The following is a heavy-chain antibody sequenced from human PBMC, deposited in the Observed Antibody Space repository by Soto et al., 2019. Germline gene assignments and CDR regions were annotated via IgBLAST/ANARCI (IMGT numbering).Heavy chain of an antibody. Sequence: SETLSLTCAVSGYSISSGYYWGWIRQPPGKGLEWIGRINHSGSTYYNPSLNSRVTTSVDTSKNQFSLKLSSVTAADTAVYYCARAPIVATIYKYYFDYWGQGTLVTVSS. CDR2: INHSGST. J-gene: IGHJ4*02. CDR3: ARAPIVATIYKYYFDY. CDR1: GYSISSGYY. D-gene: IGHD5-12*01. V-gene: IGHV4-38-2*01.